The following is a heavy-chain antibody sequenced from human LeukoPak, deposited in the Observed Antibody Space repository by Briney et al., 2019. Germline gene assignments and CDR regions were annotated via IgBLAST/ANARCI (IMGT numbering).Heavy chain of an antibody. CDR3: ARDVMTTVILGGSAGG. V-gene: IGHV3-30*02. CDR1: GFTFSSYA. J-gene: IGHJ4*02. Sequence: GGSLRLSCAASGFTFSSYAMSWVRQAPGKGLEWVAFIRYDGSNKYYADSVKGRFTISRDNSKNTLYLQMNSLRAEDTAVYYCARDVMTTVILGGSAGGWGQGTLVTVSS. CDR2: IRYDGSNK. D-gene: IGHD4-17*01.